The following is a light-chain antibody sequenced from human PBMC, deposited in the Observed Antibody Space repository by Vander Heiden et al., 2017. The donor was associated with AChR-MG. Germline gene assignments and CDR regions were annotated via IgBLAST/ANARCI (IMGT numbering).Light chain of an antibody. CDR2: LVS. J-gene: IGLJ3*02. V-gene: IGLV2-11*01. CDR3: CAYAGTYTWV. Sequence: HSALTQPRSVSVSPGPSVTLSCTGSSSDVCGYNYVAWYQQHTGIAPKPIIFLVSKRPSGVPDRFSGSKSGNTAALTISGLQAEDEADYSCCAYAGTYTWVFGEGTKLTVL. CDR1: SSDVCGYNY.